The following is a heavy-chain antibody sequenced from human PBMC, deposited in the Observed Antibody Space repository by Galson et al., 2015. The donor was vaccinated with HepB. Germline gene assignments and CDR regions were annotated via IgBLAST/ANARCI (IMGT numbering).Heavy chain of an antibody. CDR2: ISSSGNNI. Sequence: SLRLSCAASGFTFSSHSMNWVRQAPGKGLEWIAYISSSGNNIYYADSVKGRFSISRDNANNALYLQMDSLGDDDTAVYYCARDASPTTDAWYYFDIWGQGTMVTVSS. CDR3: ARDASPTTDAWYYFDI. D-gene: IGHD1-1*01. V-gene: IGHV3-48*02. J-gene: IGHJ3*02. CDR1: GFTFSSHS.